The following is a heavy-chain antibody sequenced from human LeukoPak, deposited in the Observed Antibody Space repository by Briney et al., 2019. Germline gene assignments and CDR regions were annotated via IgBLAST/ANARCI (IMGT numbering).Heavy chain of an antibody. Sequence: ASVKVSCKAFGYTFTSNYMHWVRQAPGQGPEWMGVISPSGGSTTYAQKFQGRVTLTRDMSTSTDYLELSSLRSDDTAVYYCARDLYYYDSSGYYYYWGQGTLVTVSS. CDR3: ARDLYYYDSSGYYYY. CDR2: ISPSGGST. D-gene: IGHD3-22*01. V-gene: IGHV1-46*01. J-gene: IGHJ4*02. CDR1: GYTFTSNY.